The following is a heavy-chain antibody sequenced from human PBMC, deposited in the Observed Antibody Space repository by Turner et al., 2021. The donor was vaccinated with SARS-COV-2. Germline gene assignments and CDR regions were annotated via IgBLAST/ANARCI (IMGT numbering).Heavy chain of an antibody. J-gene: IGHJ4*02. CDR1: GLTVSSNY. Sequence: EVQLVETGGGLIQTGGSLRLPCAASGLTVSSNYMSWVRQAPGKGLEWVSVIYSGGSTYYADSVKGRFTISRDNSKNTLYLQMNSLRAEDTAVYYCARGPHPRGFDYWGQGTLVTVSS. CDR3: ARGPHPRGFDY. CDR2: IYSGGST. D-gene: IGHD3-10*01. V-gene: IGHV3-53*02.